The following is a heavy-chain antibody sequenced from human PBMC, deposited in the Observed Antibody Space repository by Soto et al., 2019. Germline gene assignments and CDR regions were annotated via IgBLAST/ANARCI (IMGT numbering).Heavy chain of an antibody. CDR1: GGAFNGYY. CDR3: ARAGAALVRGSIGGFDY. Sequence: QVHLQQWGAGLLKPSETLSLTCAVNGGAFNGYYWTWIRQPPGKGLEWIGEINHSGSVDYNPSLNSRVTISIDTSKKQFPLTLTSVTAADTAVYYCARAGAALVRGSIGGFDYWGQGTLVTVSS. J-gene: IGHJ4*02. V-gene: IGHV4-34*01. D-gene: IGHD3-10*01. CDR2: INHSGSV.